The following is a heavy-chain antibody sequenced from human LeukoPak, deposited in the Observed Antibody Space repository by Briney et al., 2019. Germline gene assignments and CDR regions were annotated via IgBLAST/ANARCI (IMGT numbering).Heavy chain of an antibody. D-gene: IGHD6-13*01. J-gene: IGHJ4*02. Sequence: GGSLRLSCAASGFTVNSNYMNWVRQAPGKGLEWVSSISSSSSYIYYADSVKGRFTISRDNAKNSLYLQMNSLRAEDTAVYYCAREVAAAGCGDYWGQGTLVTVSS. CDR2: ISSSSSYI. CDR3: AREVAAAGCGDY. CDR1: GFTVNSNY. V-gene: IGHV3-21*01.